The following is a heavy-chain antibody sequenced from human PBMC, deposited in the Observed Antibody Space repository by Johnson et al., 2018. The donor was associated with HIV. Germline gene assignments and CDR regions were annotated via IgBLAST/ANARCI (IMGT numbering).Heavy chain of an antibody. V-gene: IGHV3-30*04. CDR1: GFTFSSYA. CDR2: MSYDGSNK. J-gene: IGHJ3*02. D-gene: IGHD6-13*01. CDR3: ASDRRVAAITYAFDI. Sequence: QVQLVESGGGVVQPGRSLRLSCAASGFTFSSYAMNWVRQAPGKGLEWVALMSYDGSNKFYADSLKGRFTVSRDISKNTLYLKINGLSAEETAVYYCASDRRVAAITYAFDIWGQGTMVTVSS.